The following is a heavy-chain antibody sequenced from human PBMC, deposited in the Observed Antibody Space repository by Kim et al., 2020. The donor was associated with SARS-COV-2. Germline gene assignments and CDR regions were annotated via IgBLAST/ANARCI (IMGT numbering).Heavy chain of an antibody. CDR2: IKQDGSEK. CDR1: GFTFSSYW. CDR3: TREVGCSSTSCYGNYYGMDV. J-gene: IGHJ6*02. D-gene: IGHD2-2*01. Sequence: GGSLRLSCAASGFTFSSYWMSWVRQAPGKGLEWVANIKQDGSEKYYVDSVKGRFTISRDNAKNSLYLQMNSLRAEDTAVYYCTREVGCSSTSCYGNYYGMDVWGQGTTVTVSS. V-gene: IGHV3-7*03.